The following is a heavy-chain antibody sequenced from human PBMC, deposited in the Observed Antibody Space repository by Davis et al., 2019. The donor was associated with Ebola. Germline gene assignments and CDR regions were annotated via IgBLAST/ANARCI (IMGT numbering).Heavy chain of an antibody. D-gene: IGHD7-27*01. CDR2: INSDESIT. CDR1: GFIFTGYW. V-gene: IGHV3-74*03. J-gene: IGHJ4*02. CDR3: AGRWGDYFDY. Sequence: PGGSLRLSCAASGFIFTGYWMHWVRQAPGKGLVWVSRINSDESITTYADSVKGRFTISRDNANNTLFLQMSSLRAEDTAVYYCAGRWGDYFDYWGQGSLVTVSS.